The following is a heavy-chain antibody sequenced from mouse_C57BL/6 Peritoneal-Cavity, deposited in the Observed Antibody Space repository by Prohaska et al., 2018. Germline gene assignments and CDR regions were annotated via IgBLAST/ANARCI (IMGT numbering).Heavy chain of an antibody. CDR1: GYTFTNYW. J-gene: IGHJ1*03. D-gene: IGHD1-1*01. CDR2: IYPGGGYT. V-gene: IGHV1-63*01. Sequence: QVQLQQSGAELVRPGTSVKMSCKASGYTFTNYWIGWAKQRPGHGLEWIGDIYPGGGYTNYNEKFKGKATLTADKSSSTAYMQFSSLTSEDSAIYYCARRSGSPPEYFDVWGTGTTVTVSS. CDR3: ARRSGSPPEYFDV.